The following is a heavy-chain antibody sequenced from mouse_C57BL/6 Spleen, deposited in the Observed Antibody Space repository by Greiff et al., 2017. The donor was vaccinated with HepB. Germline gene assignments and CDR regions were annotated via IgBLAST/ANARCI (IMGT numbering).Heavy chain of an antibody. J-gene: IGHJ4*01. V-gene: IGHV1-15*01. CDR3: TGRGYGAMDY. CDR2: IDPETGGT. Sequence: QVQLQQSGAELVRPGASVTLSCKASGYTFTDYEMHWVKQTPVHGLEWIGAIDPETGGTAYNQKFKGKAILTADKSSSTAYMELRSLTSEDSAVYYCTGRGYGAMDYWGQGTSVTVSS. CDR1: GYTFTDYE. D-gene: IGHD1-1*01.